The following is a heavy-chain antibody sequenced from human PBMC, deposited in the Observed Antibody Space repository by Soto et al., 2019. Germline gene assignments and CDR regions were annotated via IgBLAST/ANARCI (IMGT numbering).Heavy chain of an antibody. Sequence: ASVNVSCKASGYTFTGYYMHWVRQAPGQGREWMGWINPNSGGTNYAQKFQGWVTMTRDTSISTAYMELSRLRSDDTAVYYCARGSGSYYSSHYYGMDVWGQGTTVTVSS. CDR1: GYTFTGYY. CDR3: ARGSGSYYSSHYYGMDV. D-gene: IGHD1-26*01. J-gene: IGHJ6*02. V-gene: IGHV1-2*04. CDR2: INPNSGGT.